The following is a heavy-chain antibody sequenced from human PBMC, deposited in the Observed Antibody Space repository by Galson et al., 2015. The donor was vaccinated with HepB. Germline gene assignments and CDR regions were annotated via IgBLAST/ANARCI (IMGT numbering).Heavy chain of an antibody. D-gene: IGHD2-21*02. Sequence: SLRLSCAASGFTFSSYAMSWVRQAPGKGLEWVSAISGSGGSTYYADSVRGRFTISRDNSKNTLYLQMNSLRAEDTAVYYCAKYGIVVVTAPIDYWGQGTLVTVSS. V-gene: IGHV3-23*01. CDR2: ISGSGGST. CDR1: GFTFSSYA. J-gene: IGHJ4*02. CDR3: AKYGIVVVTAPIDY.